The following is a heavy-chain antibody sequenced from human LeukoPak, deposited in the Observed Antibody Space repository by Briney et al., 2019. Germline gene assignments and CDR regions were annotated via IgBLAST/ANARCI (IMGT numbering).Heavy chain of an antibody. J-gene: IGHJ6*02. V-gene: IGHV1-24*01. D-gene: IGHD3-10*01. CDR3: ATAKFRRKDDYYGMDV. Sequence: ASVKVSCKVSGYTLTELSMHWVRQAPGKGLEWMGGFDPEDGETIYAQKFQGRVTTTEDTSTDTAYMELSSLRSEDTAVYYCATAKFRRKDDYYGMDVWGQGTTVTVSS. CDR2: FDPEDGET. CDR1: GYTLTELS.